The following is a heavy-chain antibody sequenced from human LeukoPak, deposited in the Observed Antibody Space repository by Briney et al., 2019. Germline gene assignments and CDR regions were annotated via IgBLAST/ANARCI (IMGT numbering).Heavy chain of an antibody. J-gene: IGHJ4*02. Sequence: AGGSLRLSCAASGFTFSSYSMTWVRQAPGKGLEWVSSISSSSSYIYYADSVKGRFTISRDNAKNSLYLQMNSLRAEDTAVYYCAGDFSMVRGVIITPSYYFDYWGQGTLVTVSS. CDR3: AGDFSMVRGVIITPSYYFDY. D-gene: IGHD3-10*01. V-gene: IGHV3-21*01. CDR2: ISSSSSYI. CDR1: GFTFSSYS.